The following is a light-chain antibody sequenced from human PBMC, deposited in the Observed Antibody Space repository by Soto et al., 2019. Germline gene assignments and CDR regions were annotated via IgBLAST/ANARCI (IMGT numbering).Light chain of an antibody. V-gene: IGLV2-14*01. CDR3: SSYSSRSTLVV. CDR1: SSDVGGFLY. Sequence: QSALTQPASVSGSPGQSITISCTGTSSDVGGFLYVSWFQQHPGKAPKLMIYAVSNRPSGISNRFSGSKSGNTASLTISGLQAEDEADYYCSSYSSRSTLVVFGGGTKLTVL. CDR2: AVS. J-gene: IGLJ2*01.